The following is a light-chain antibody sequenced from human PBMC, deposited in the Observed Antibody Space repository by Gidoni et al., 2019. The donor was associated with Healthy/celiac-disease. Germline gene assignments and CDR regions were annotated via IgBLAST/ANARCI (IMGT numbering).Light chain of an antibody. J-gene: IGKJ2*01. Sequence: EIVMTQSPATLSVSPGERATLSCRASQSVSSTLAWYQQKPGQAPSLLIYGASTRATGIPARFSGSGSGTEFTLTISSLQSEDFAVYYCQQYNNWTYTFGQGTKLEIK. V-gene: IGKV3-15*01. CDR2: GAS. CDR1: QSVSST. CDR3: QQYNNWTYT.